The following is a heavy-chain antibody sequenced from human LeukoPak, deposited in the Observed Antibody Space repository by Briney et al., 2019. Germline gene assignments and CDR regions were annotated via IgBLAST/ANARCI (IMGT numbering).Heavy chain of an antibody. J-gene: IGHJ6*03. CDR2: ISGSGGST. CDR1: GFTFSSYA. V-gene: IGHV3-23*01. Sequence: GGSLRLSCAASGFTFSSYAMSWVRRAPGKGLEWVSAISGSGGSTYYADSVKGRFTISRDNSKNTLYLQMNSLRAEDTAVYYCAKVWGSSSLYYYYMDVWGKGTTVTVSS. CDR3: AKVWGSSSLYYYYMDV. D-gene: IGHD6-6*01.